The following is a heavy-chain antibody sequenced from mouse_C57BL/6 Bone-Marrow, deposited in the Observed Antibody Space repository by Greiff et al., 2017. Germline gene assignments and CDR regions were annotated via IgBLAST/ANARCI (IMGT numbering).Heavy chain of an antibody. CDR3: ARDYGSSYWYFDV. D-gene: IGHD1-1*01. CDR2: IYPRDGST. V-gene: IGHV1-85*01. Sequence: QVQLQQSGPELVKPGASVKLSCKASGYTFTSYEINWVKQRPGQGLEWIGWIYPRDGSTKYNEKFKGKATLTVDTPSSTAYMELNSLTSEDSAVYFCARDYGSSYWYFDVWGTGATVTVSS. CDR1: GYTFTSYE. J-gene: IGHJ1*03.